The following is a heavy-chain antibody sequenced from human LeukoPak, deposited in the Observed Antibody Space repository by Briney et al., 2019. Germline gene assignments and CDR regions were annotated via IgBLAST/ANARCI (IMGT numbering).Heavy chain of an antibody. CDR3: ARGPSCSSTSCYTTGLFDY. D-gene: IGHD2-2*01. CDR2: ISSSSNSI. V-gene: IGHV3-21*01. Sequence: GGSLRLSCAASGFTFSDYAMSWVRQAPGKGLEWVSSISSSSNSIYYADSVKGQYTISRDNARNSLYLQMNSLRAEDTAVYYCARGPSCSSTSCYTTGLFDYWGQGTLVTVSS. CDR1: GFTFSDYA. J-gene: IGHJ4*02.